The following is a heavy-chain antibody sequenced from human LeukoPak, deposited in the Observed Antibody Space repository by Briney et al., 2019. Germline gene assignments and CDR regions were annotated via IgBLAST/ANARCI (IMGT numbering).Heavy chain of an antibody. CDR3: ATLPPVDIVVVPAASDY. Sequence: ASVKVSCKASGYTFTGYYMHWVRQAPGQGLEWMGWINPNSGGTNYAQKFQGRVTMTRDTSISTAYMELSRLRSDDTAVYYCATLPPVDIVVVPAASDYWGQGTLVTVSS. J-gene: IGHJ4*02. CDR2: INPNSGGT. D-gene: IGHD2-2*01. V-gene: IGHV1-2*02. CDR1: GYTFTGYY.